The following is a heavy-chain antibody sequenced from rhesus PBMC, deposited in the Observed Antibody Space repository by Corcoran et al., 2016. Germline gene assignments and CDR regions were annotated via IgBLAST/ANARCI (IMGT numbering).Heavy chain of an antibody. CDR2: ISYTGGST. J-gene: IGHJ4*01. D-gene: IGHD2-27*01. CDR3: ARDGIVVVFTAHFDY. CDR1: GFSFSDDY. Sequence: EVQLVESGGGLAKPGGSLRLSCAASGFSFSDDYMYWVRQAPGKGLEWVSGISYTGGSTYYADSVKGRFTISRENAKNTLYLQMDSLRAEDTAVYYCARDGIVVVFTAHFDYWGQGVLVTVSS. V-gene: IGHV3S18*01.